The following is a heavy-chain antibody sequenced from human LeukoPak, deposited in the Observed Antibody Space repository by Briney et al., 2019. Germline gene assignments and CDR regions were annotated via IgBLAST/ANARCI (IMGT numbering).Heavy chain of an antibody. J-gene: IGHJ6*04. CDR1: GFTFSSCS. Sequence: GGSLRLSCAASGFTFSSCSVNWVRQARGKGLEWVSYISRSSYINFSDLVKGRFTISRDNAKNSLYLQMNSRRAEDTAVYYCARDAITMVRGVIDRFYYGMDVWGKGTTVTVSS. CDR3: ARDAITMVRGVIDRFYYGMDV. D-gene: IGHD3-10*01. CDR2: ISRSSYI. V-gene: IGHV3-21*01.